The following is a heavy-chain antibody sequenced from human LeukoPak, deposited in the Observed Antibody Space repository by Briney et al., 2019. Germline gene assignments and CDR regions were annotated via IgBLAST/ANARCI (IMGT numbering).Heavy chain of an antibody. CDR3: ARVPAARSYFDY. V-gene: IGHV4-38-2*02. CDR2: IYHSGST. D-gene: IGHD2-2*01. J-gene: IGHJ4*02. Sequence: SETLSLTCTVSGYSISSGYYWGWIRQPPGKGLEWIGSIYHSGSTYYNPSLKSRVTISVDTSKNQFSLKLSSVTAADTAVYYCARVPAARSYFDYWGQGTLVTVSS. CDR1: GYSISSGYY.